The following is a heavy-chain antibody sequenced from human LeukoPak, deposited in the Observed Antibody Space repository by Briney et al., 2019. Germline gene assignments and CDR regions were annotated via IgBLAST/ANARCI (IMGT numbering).Heavy chain of an antibody. CDR2: IYFSGST. D-gene: IGHD3-10*01. CDR3: ARGRGYYGSGSYRKSNWFDP. J-gene: IGHJ5*02. Sequence: PSETLSLTCTVSGGSISGSSYYWGWIRQPPGKGLEWIGSIYFSGSTYYNPSLKSRVTISVDTSKNQFSLKLSSVTAADTAVYYCARGRGYYGSGSYRKSNWFDPWGQGTLVTVSS. CDR1: GGSISGSSYY. V-gene: IGHV4-39*01.